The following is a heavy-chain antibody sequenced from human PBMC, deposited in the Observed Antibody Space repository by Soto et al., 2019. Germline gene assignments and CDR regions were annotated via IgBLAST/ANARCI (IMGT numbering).Heavy chain of an antibody. CDR1: GGSFSGYY. J-gene: IGHJ4*02. Sequence: SEPLSLTCAVSGGSFSGYYWSWIRQPPGKGLEWIGEINHSGSTNYNPSLKSRVTISVDTSKNQFSLKLSSVTAADTAVYYCARGLGYCSGGSCYYFDYWGQGTLVTVSS. D-gene: IGHD2-15*01. V-gene: IGHV4-34*01. CDR3: ARGLGYCSGGSCYYFDY. CDR2: INHSGST.